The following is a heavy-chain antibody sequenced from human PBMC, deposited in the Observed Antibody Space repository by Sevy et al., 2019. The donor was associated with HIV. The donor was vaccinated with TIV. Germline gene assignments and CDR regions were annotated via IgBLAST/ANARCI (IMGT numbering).Heavy chain of an antibody. CDR1: GFTFSNHA. J-gene: IGHJ3*02. CDR2: IRYDGSNE. CDR3: AKDRKVLLVVYAIPFDVFDI. D-gene: IGHD2-8*02. Sequence: GGSLRLSCAASGFTFSNHAMHWVRQAPGKGLEWVAFIRYDGSNEYYADSVKGRFTISRDNSKNTLYLQMNSLRLEDTAVYYCAKDRKVLLVVYAIPFDVFDIWGQGTMVTVSS. V-gene: IGHV3-30*02.